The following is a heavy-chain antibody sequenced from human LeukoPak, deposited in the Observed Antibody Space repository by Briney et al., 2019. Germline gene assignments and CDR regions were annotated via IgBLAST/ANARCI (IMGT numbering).Heavy chain of an antibody. D-gene: IGHD3-10*01. CDR1: GGTFSSYT. CDR2: IIPILGIA. V-gene: IGHV1-69*02. J-gene: IGHJ6*03. Sequence: SVKVSCKASGGTFSSYTISWVRQAPGQGLEWMGRIIPILGIANYAQKFQGRVTITADKSTSTAYMELSSLRSEDTVVYYCARAPMVRGVNRMRGYYYYYMDVWGKGTTVTVSS. CDR3: ARAPMVRGVNRMRGYYYYYMDV.